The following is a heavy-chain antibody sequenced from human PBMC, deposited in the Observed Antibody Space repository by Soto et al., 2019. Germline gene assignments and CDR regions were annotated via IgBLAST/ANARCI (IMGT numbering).Heavy chain of an antibody. CDR2: IYYSGST. J-gene: IGHJ3*02. V-gene: IGHV4-59*01. CDR1: GGSISSYY. D-gene: IGHD3-22*01. CDR3: ARVVGKYYSDLVGAFDI. Sequence: PSETLSLTCTVSGGSISSYYWSWIRQPPGKGLEWIGYIYYSGSTNYNPSLKSRVTISVDTSKNQFSLKLSSVTAADTAVYYCARVVGKYYSDLVGAFDIWGQGTMVTVSS.